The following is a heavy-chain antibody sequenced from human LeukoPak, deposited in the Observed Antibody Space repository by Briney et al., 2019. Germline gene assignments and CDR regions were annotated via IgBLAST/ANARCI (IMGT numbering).Heavy chain of an antibody. CDR3: ARGRGYADY. CDR2: IYYTGST. D-gene: IGHD6-25*01. Sequence: PSETLSLTGTVSGGSISGYYWSWIRQPPGKGLEWIGYIYYTGSTNYNPSLKSRVTMSVDTSKNQFSLKLTSVTSADTALYYCARGRGYADYWGQGALSPSPQ. CDR1: GGSISGYY. J-gene: IGHJ4*02. V-gene: IGHV4-59*01.